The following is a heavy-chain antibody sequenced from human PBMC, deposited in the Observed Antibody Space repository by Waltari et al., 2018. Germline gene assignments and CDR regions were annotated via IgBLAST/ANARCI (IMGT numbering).Heavy chain of an antibody. J-gene: IGHJ4*02. CDR3: ARANYDSSGYDY. V-gene: IGHV4-38-2*01. D-gene: IGHD3-22*01. CDR2: IYHMWRT. CDR1: GYSISSGYY. Sequence: QVQLQESGPGLVKPSETLSLTCAVSGYSISSGYYWGWIRQPPGKGLEWIGSIYHMWRTNYNPSLNRRVTISVDTSKTQFSLKLSSVTAADTAVYYCARANYDSSGYDYWGQGTLVTVSS.